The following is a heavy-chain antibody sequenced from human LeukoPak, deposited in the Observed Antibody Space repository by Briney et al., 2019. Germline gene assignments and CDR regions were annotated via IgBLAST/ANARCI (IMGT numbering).Heavy chain of an antibody. CDR2: IYYSGST. Sequence: PSETLSLTCTVSGGSISSGDYYWSWIRQPPGKGLEWIGYIYYSGSTYYNPSLKSRVTISVDTSKNQFSLKLSSVTAADTAVYYCARVPYSPHAFDIWGQGTMVTVSS. D-gene: IGHD2-21*01. CDR3: ARVPYSPHAFDI. V-gene: IGHV4-30-4*01. CDR1: GGSISSGDYY. J-gene: IGHJ3*02.